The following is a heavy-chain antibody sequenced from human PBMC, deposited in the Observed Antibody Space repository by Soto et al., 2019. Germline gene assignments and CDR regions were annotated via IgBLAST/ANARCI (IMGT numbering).Heavy chain of an antibody. Sequence: SETLSLTCTVSGGSASSGSYYWNWIRQPPGKGLEWIGYIYYSGSTNYNSSLKSRVTISVDTSKNQFSLKLSSVTAADTAVYYCASYDILAAYYHWGQGTLVTVSS. J-gene: IGHJ5*02. CDR3: ASYDILAAYYH. CDR2: IYYSGST. CDR1: GGSASSGSYY. D-gene: IGHD3-9*01. V-gene: IGHV4-61*01.